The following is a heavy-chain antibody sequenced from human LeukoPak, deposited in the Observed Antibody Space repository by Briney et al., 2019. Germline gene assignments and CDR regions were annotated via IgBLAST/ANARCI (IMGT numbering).Heavy chain of an antibody. CDR2: IHYSGST. CDR3: ARGELLYDY. J-gene: IGHJ4*02. CDR1: GGSFSSHDYY. D-gene: IGHD2-15*01. V-gene: IGHV4-30-4*01. Sequence: SQTLYLTCNVSGGSFSSHDYYCSWIRQPPGQGLEWIGYIHYSGSTFYNPSLKSRVTISVDTSKNQFSLKLNSVTAADTAVYYCARGELLYDYWGQGTLVTVSS.